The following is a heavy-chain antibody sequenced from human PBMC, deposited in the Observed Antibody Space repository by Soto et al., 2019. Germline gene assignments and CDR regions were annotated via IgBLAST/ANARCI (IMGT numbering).Heavy chain of an antibody. CDR1: GFAFSTYA. D-gene: IGHD4-17*01. J-gene: IGHJ4*02. Sequence: GGSLRLSCAASGFAFSTYAMTWVRQAPGKGLEWVSVITGSGGSTYYADSVKGRFTISRDTSKNTLFLQMNSLRAEDTAVYYCAKDRYGDYGGIDYWGQGTMVTVSS. CDR2: ITGSGGST. V-gene: IGHV3-23*01. CDR3: AKDRYGDYGGIDY.